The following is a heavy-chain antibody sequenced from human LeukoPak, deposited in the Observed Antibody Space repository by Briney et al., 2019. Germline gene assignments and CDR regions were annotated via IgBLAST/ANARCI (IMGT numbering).Heavy chain of an antibody. D-gene: IGHD5-18*01. CDR3: ARSPQRGYIFGYLKHFDY. J-gene: IGHJ4*02. CDR1: GGSIRAYN. CDR2: FYYTGST. Sequence: SETLSLTCEVLGGSIRAYNWSWIRQPPGKGLEWIGYFYYTGSTNYNPSLKSRVTISVDTSKNQFSLKLISVTAADTAVYYGARSPQRGYIFGYLKHFDYWGQGTLVTVSS. V-gene: IGHV4-59*01.